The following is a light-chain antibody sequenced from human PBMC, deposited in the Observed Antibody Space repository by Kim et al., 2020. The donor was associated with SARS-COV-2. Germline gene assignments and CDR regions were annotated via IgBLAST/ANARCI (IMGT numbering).Light chain of an antibody. J-gene: IGKJ2*03. CDR3: QNYHNLVRS. CDR1: QDIGKS. Sequence: SASVGDRVTITCQASQDIGKSLNWYQQKPGKAPKLLIYDASNFETGVPSRFSGSGSGTDFSFTISSLQPEDVATYYCQNYHNLVRSFGQGTKLEI. CDR2: DAS. V-gene: IGKV1-33*01.